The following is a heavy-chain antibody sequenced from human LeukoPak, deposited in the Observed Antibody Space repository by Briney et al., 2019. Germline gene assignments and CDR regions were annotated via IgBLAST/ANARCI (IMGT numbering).Heavy chain of an antibody. CDR3: ARDSDMARFDY. D-gene: IGHD2-15*01. CDR2: ISSGGNTI. CDR1: GFTFSDYY. Sequence: GGSLRLSCAASGFTFSDYYMSWIRQAPGKGLEWVSYISSGGNTIYYADSVKGRFTISRDNAENSLYLQMNSLRAEDTAVYYCARDSDMARFDYWGQGALVTVSS. V-gene: IGHV3-11*04. J-gene: IGHJ4*02.